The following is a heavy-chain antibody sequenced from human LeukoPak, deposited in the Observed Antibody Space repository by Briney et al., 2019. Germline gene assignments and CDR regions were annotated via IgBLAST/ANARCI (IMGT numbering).Heavy chain of an antibody. J-gene: IGHJ4*02. CDR3: TRGLTIDY. Sequence: SETLSLTCAVYGESFSGYFWSWIRQPPGKGLEWIGEIYHTGNTMYDPSLKSRVTISLDTSKMHFSLNLTSVTAADTAVYYCTRGLTIDYGGQGTLVTVSS. V-gene: IGHV4-34*01. CDR1: GESFSGYF. CDR2: IYHTGNT.